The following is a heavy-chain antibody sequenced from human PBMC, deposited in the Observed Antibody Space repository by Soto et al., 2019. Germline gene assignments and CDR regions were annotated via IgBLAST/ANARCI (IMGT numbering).Heavy chain of an antibody. Sequence: GGSLRLSCAASGFTFSSYGMHWVRQAPGKGLEWVAVISYDGSNKYYADSVKGRFTISRDNSKNTLYLQMNSLRAEDTAVYYCVPQKGFGLEFDYWGQGTLVTVSS. V-gene: IGHV3-30*03. CDR3: VPQKGFGLEFDY. CDR2: ISYDGSNK. CDR1: GFTFSSYG. J-gene: IGHJ4*02. D-gene: IGHD3-10*01.